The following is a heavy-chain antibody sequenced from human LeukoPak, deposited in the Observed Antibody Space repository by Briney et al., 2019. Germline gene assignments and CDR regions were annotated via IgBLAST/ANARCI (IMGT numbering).Heavy chain of an antibody. CDR2: ISYDGSNK. CDR3: AREEYSSGWYLRRGFDY. V-gene: IGHV3-30*04. D-gene: IGHD6-19*01. CDR1: GFTFSSYA. J-gene: IGHJ4*02. Sequence: GGSLRLSCAASGFTFSSYAMHWVRQAPGKGLEWEAVISYDGSNKYYADSVKGRFTISRDNSKNTLYLQMNSLRAEDTAVYYCAREEYSSGWYLRRGFDYWGQGTLVTVSS.